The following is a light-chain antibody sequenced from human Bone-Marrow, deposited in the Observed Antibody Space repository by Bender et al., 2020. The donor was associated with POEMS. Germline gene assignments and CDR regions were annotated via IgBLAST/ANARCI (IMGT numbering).Light chain of an antibody. V-gene: IGLV2-23*01. Sequence: QSALTQPASVSASPGQSITISCTATSSDVGNYNFVSWYQQHPGKAPKLMIYEGTKRPSGVSHRFSGSKSGNTASLTISGLQTEDEADYYCSSYAGNLNWVFGGGTKLTVL. J-gene: IGLJ3*02. CDR1: SSDVGNYNF. CDR3: SSYAGNLNWV. CDR2: EGT.